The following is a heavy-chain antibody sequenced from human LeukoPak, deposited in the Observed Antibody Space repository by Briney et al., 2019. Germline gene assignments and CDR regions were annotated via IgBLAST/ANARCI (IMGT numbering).Heavy chain of an antibody. D-gene: IGHD3-16*01. CDR1: GFTFSSYS. Sequence: GGSLRLSCAASGFTFSSYSTNWVRQAPGKGLEWVSSISSSSSYIYYADSVKGRFTISRDNAKNSLYLQMNSLRAEDTAVYYCARARPTFPEYYYGMDVWGQGTTVTVSS. V-gene: IGHV3-21*01. CDR3: ARARPTFPEYYYGMDV. J-gene: IGHJ6*02. CDR2: ISSSSSYI.